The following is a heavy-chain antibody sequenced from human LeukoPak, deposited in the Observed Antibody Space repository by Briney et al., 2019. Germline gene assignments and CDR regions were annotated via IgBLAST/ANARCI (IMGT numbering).Heavy chain of an antibody. Sequence: SETVSLTCTVSGGSISSYYWSWIRQPPGKGLEWIGYIYYSGSTNYNPSLKSRVTISVDTSKNQFSLKLSSVTAADTAVYYCARGPSPYCSSTSCKDWFDPWGQGTLVTVSS. CDR1: GGSISSYY. CDR3: ARGPSPYCSSTSCKDWFDP. D-gene: IGHD2-2*01. CDR2: IYYSGST. V-gene: IGHV4-59*01. J-gene: IGHJ5*02.